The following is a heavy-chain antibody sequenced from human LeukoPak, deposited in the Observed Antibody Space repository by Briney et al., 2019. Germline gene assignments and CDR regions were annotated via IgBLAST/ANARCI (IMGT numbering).Heavy chain of an antibody. D-gene: IGHD3-22*01. J-gene: IGHJ4*02. CDR1: GYTFTGYY. CDR2: INPNSGGT. CDR3: ARETEYYYDSSGYYFDY. Sequence: ASVKVSCKASGYTFTGYYVHWVRQAPGQGLEWMGWINPNSGGTNYAQKFQGRVTMTRDTSISTAYMELSRLRSDDTAVYYCARETEYYYDSSGYYFDYWGQGTLVTVSS. V-gene: IGHV1-2*02.